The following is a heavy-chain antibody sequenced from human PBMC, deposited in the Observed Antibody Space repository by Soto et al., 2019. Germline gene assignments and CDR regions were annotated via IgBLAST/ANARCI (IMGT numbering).Heavy chain of an antibody. Sequence: GGSLRLSCAASGFTFSSYGMHWVRQAPGKGLEWVAVISYDGSNKYYADSVKGQFTISRDNSKNTLYLQMNSLRAEDTAVYYCAKSRYYYGSGSYYLAFDYWGQGTLVTVSS. CDR3: AKSRYYYGSGSYYLAFDY. J-gene: IGHJ4*02. CDR2: ISYDGSNK. V-gene: IGHV3-30*18. D-gene: IGHD3-10*01. CDR1: GFTFSSYG.